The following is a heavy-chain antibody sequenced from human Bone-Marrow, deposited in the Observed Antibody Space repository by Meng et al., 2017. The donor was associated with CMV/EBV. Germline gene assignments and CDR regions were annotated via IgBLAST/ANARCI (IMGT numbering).Heavy chain of an antibody. CDR3: ATKMYYDFWSAYRGTEGVDPFNI. D-gene: IGHD3-3*01. J-gene: IGHJ3*02. CDR1: GYTFTDYR. CDR2: ISPNNGAT. V-gene: IGHV1-2*02. Sequence: ASVKVSCKASGYTFTDYRMHWVRQAPGQGLEWVGWISPNNGATNYAQNFQGRVTMTRDTSISTVYMDLNRLTYDDTAVYYCATKMYYDFWSAYRGTEGVDPFNIWGQRTFVAASS.